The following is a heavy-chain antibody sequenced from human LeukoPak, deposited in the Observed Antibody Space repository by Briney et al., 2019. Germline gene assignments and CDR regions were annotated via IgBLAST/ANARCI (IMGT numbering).Heavy chain of an antibody. V-gene: IGHV3-30*04. CDR1: GFTFSSYA. D-gene: IGHD2-8*01. CDR3: AREMVVLGAFDI. CDR2: ISYDGSNK. J-gene: IGHJ3*02. Sequence: GSLRLSCAASGFTFSSYAMHWVRQAPGKGLEWVAVISYDGSNKYYADSVKGRFTISRDNSKDTLYLQMNSLRAEDTAVYYCAREMVVLGAFDIWGQGTMVTVSS.